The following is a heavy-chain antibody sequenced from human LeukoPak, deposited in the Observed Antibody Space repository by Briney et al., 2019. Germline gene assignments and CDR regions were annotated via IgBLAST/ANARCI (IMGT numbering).Heavy chain of an antibody. D-gene: IGHD2/OR15-2a*01. CDR2: SNSDGSVR. Sequence: GGSLRLSCAASGFGFSSHWMHWVRHAPGKGLVCVSRSNSDGSVRNYADSVEGRFIISRDNAKNTLYLQMINLGVEDTAVYFCARDPSVNNAIGYNWFDHWGQGALVTVSS. CDR3: ARDPSVNNAIGYNWFDH. V-gene: IGHV3-74*01. J-gene: IGHJ5*02. CDR1: GFGFSSHW.